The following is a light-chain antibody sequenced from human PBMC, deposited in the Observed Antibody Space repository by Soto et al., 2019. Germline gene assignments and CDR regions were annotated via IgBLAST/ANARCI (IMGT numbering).Light chain of an antibody. CDR3: SSYTSTNPVI. Sequence: QSALTQPASVSGSPGQSVSISCTASSSDFGGHNFVSWYQHHPGKAPNLLIYDVSNRPSGVSNRFSGSKSGSTASLIISGIQAEDEADYYCSSYTSTNPVIFGGGTKLTVL. V-gene: IGLV2-14*03. CDR2: DVS. CDR1: SSDFGGHNF. J-gene: IGLJ2*01.